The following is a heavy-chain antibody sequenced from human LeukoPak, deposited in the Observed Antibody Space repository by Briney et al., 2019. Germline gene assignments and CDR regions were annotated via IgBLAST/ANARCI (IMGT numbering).Heavy chain of an antibody. CDR1: GFTFSIYW. D-gene: IGHD3-10*01. CDR2: IKQDGSEK. CDR3: ARGAHYCGSGSHRPLYYFDY. J-gene: IGHJ4*02. V-gene: IGHV3-7*01. Sequence: PGGSLRLSCAASGFTFSIYWMSWVRQAPGKGLEWVANIKQDGSEKYYVDSVKGRFTISRDNAKNSLYLQMNSLRAEDTAVYYCARGAHYCGSGSHRPLYYFDYWGQGTLVTVSS.